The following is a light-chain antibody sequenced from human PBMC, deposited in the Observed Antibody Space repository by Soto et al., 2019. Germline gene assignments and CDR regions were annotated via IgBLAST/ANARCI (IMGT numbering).Light chain of an antibody. Sequence: SYELTQPPSVSVSPGQTASITCSGHKLGDKYACWYQQKPGQSPVLVIYQDSKRPSGIPERFSGSNSGNTATLTISGTQAMDEADYYCQAWDSSTAYVVFGGGTKLTVL. CDR3: QAWDSSTAYVV. J-gene: IGLJ2*01. V-gene: IGLV3-1*01. CDR1: KLGDKY. CDR2: QDS.